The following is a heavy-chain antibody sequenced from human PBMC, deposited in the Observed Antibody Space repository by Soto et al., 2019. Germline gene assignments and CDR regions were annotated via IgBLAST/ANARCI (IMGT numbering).Heavy chain of an antibody. J-gene: IGHJ5*02. V-gene: IGHV4-39*07. CDR3: ARGRGIAVARRWFDP. CDR2: INHSGST. CDR1: GGSSISSSYY. Sequence: SETLSLTCSVSGGSSISSSYYWGWIRQPPGKGLEWIGEINHSGSTNYNPSLKSRVTISVDTSKNQFSLKLSSVTAADTAVYYCARGRGIAVARRWFDPWGQGTLVTVSS. D-gene: IGHD6-19*01.